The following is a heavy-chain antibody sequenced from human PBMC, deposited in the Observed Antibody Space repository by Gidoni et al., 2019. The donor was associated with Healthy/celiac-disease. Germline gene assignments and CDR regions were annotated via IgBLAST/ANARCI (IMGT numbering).Heavy chain of an antibody. CDR3: ARGRYYYDSSGQTTDAFDI. D-gene: IGHD3-22*01. J-gene: IGHJ3*02. CDR1: GYTFTGYY. Sequence: QVQLVQSGAEVKKPGASVKVSCKASGYTFTGYYLHWVRQAPGQGLEWMGWINPNSGGTNYAQKFQGRVTMTRDTSISTAYMELSRLRSDDTAVYYCARGRYYYDSSGQTTDAFDIWGQGTMVTVSS. V-gene: IGHV1-2*02. CDR2: INPNSGGT.